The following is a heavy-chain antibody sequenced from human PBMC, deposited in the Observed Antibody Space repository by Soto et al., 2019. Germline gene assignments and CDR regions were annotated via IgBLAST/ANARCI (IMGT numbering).Heavy chain of an antibody. D-gene: IGHD6-6*01. CDR1: GFTFSSYD. CDR2: IGTAGDT. Sequence: GGSLRLSCAASGFTFSSYDMHWVRQATGKGLEWVSAIGTAGDTYYPGSAKGRFTISRENAKKSLYLQMNSLRAGDTPLYCCARTGSCRSSSSGSHFYGMDVWGQGTTVTVSS. J-gene: IGHJ6*02. V-gene: IGHV3-13*01. CDR3: ARTGSCRSSSSGSHFYGMDV.